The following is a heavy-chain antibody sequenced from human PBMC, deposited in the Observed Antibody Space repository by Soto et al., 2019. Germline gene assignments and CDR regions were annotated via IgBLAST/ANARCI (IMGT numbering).Heavy chain of an antibody. Sequence: QLHLVQSGAVVKKPGASVTVSCSASGYPVTAYYMHWVRQAPGRGLEWMGGINPATGAAKYTQTFRGRVTMTRGPSTSTVFMELRGLTSEDTAVFYCARGGGVGVAGSAAFDMWGQGTLVTVSS. CDR3: ARGGGVGVAGSAAFDM. V-gene: IGHV1-2*02. CDR2: INPATGAA. CDR1: GYPVTAYY. J-gene: IGHJ3*02. D-gene: IGHD3-3*01.